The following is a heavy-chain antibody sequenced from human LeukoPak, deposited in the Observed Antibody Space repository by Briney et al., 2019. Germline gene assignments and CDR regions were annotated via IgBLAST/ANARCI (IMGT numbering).Heavy chain of an antibody. CDR1: GFTFSDYY. V-gene: IGHV3-11*01. D-gene: IGHD6-13*01. Sequence: GGSLRLSCAASGFTFSDYYMSWIRQAPGKGLEWVSYISSSGSTIYYADSVKGRFTISRDNAKNSLYLQMNSLRAEDTAVYYCAAVASNWYPFDYWGQGTLVTVSS. CDR3: AAVASNWYPFDY. J-gene: IGHJ4*02. CDR2: ISSSGSTI.